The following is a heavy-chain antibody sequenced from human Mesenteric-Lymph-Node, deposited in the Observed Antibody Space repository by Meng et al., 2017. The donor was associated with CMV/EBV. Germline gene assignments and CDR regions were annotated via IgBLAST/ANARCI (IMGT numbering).Heavy chain of an antibody. Sequence: ASGYTFPTYTMPWVRQAPGQRLEWMGWIDAGNGNTKYSQKFQGRVTITRDTSARIVNMELSSLRSEDTAVYYCARDNSGGEFDWFDPWGQGTLVTVSS. J-gene: IGHJ5*02. CDR1: GYTFPTYT. V-gene: IGHV1-3*01. CDR3: ARDNSGGEFDWFDP. CDR2: IDAGNGNT. D-gene: IGHD2-15*01.